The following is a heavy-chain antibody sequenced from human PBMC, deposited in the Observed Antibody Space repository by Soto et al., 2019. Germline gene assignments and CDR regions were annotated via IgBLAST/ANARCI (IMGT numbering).Heavy chain of an antibody. V-gene: IGHV3-48*02. Sequence: EVQLVESGGGLLQRGGSLRLSCAASGFTFSTYGMNWVRQAPGKGLEWVSYIGSSSGPIYYADSVKGRFTISRDNAKNSLYLQMNSLRYEDTAVYDCARVLSGSYYIDAFDIWGQGTMVTVSS. D-gene: IGHD3-10*01. CDR2: IGSSSGPI. CDR3: ARVLSGSYYIDAFDI. CDR1: GFTFSTYG. J-gene: IGHJ3*02.